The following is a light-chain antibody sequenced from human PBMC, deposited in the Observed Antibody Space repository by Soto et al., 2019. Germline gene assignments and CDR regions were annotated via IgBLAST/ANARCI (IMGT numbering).Light chain of an antibody. CDR3: SSYTSSSTLYV. V-gene: IGLV2-14*01. CDR2: EVS. J-gene: IGLJ1*01. Sequence: QSALTQPASVSGSPGQSITISCTGTSSDVGGYNYVSWYQQHPGKAPKLIIYEVSNRPSGVSDRFSGSKSDNTASLTISGLQAEDEADYYCSSYTSSSTLYVFGSGTKLTV. CDR1: SSDVGGYNY.